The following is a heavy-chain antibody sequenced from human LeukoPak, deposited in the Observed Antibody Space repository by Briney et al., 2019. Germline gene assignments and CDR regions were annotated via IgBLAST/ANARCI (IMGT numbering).Heavy chain of an antibody. V-gene: IGHV1-8*01. J-gene: IGHJ4*02. CDR2: MNPNSGNT. CDR1: GYTFTSYD. Sequence: ASVKVSCKASGYTFTSYDINWVRQATGQGLEWMGWMNPNSGNTGYAQKFQGRVTMARDTSTSTVYMELSSLRSEDTAVYYCARAREGWLLLLRYWGQGTLVTVSS. CDR3: ARAREGWLLLLRY. D-gene: IGHD3-22*01.